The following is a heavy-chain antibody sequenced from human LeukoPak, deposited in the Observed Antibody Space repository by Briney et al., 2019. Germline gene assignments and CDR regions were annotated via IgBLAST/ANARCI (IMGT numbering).Heavy chain of an antibody. Sequence: SETLSLTCTVSGGSISSSSYYWGWIRQPPGKGLEWIGSIYYSGSTNYNPSLKSRVTISVDTSKNQFSLKLSSVTAADTAVYYCARWSYSNYGGDNWLDPWGQGTLVTVSS. CDR3: ARWSYSNYGGDNWLDP. CDR1: GGSISSSSYY. D-gene: IGHD4-11*01. CDR2: IYYSGST. J-gene: IGHJ5*02. V-gene: IGHV4-39*07.